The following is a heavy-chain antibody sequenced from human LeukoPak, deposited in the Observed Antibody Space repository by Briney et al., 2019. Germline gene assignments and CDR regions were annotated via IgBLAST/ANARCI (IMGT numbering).Heavy chain of an antibody. CDR1: GGSISSGGYS. V-gene: IGHV4-30-2*01. Sequence: PSETLSLTCAVSGGSISSGGYSWSWIRQPPGKGLEWIGYIYHSGSTYYNPSLKSRVTISVDRSKNQFSLKLSSVTAADTAVYYCARIRGYISPSAFDIWGQGTMVTVSS. CDR2: IYHSGST. D-gene: IGHD3-22*01. J-gene: IGHJ3*02. CDR3: ARIRGYISPSAFDI.